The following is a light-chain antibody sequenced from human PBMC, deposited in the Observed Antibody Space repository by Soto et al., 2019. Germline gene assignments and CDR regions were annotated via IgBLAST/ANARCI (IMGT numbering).Light chain of an antibody. CDR2: GAS. CDR3: QQYSSSPRT. V-gene: IGKV3-20*01. CDR1: QSVSSSY. Sequence: EIVLTQSPGTLSLSPGERATLSCRASQSVSSSYLAWYKQKPGQAPRLLIYGASSRATGIPDRVSGSGSGTEFTLTISRLEPEDFEVYYCQQYSSSPRTFGQGTKVDIK. J-gene: IGKJ1*01.